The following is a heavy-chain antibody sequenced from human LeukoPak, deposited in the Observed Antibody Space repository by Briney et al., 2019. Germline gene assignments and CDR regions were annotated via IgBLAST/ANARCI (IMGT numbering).Heavy chain of an antibody. D-gene: IGHD6-19*01. J-gene: IGHJ4*02. Sequence: HPGRSLRLSCAASGFTFDDYAMHWVRQAPGKGLEWVSGISWNSGSIGYADSVKGRFTISRDNAKNSLYLQMNSLRAEDTALYYCAKSPSGSGWSLPFDYWGQGTLVTVSS. CDR2: ISWNSGSI. CDR1: GFTFDDYA. CDR3: AKSPSGSGWSLPFDY. V-gene: IGHV3-9*01.